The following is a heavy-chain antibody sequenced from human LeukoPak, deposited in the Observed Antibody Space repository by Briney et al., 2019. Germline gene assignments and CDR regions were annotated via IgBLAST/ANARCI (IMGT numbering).Heavy chain of an antibody. J-gene: IGHJ1*01. D-gene: IGHD6-19*01. V-gene: IGHV4-59*01. CDR2: FYYRWST. Sequence: KSSETLSLTCTVSGGSITSYYWGWIRQPPGKGLEWIGRFYYRWSTSYNPSPKSRVTISISTSQNQVPLKLNSLTAADTGVYFCARGGNVWYFWGQGTPGTVSS. CDR3: ARGGNVWYF. CDR1: GGSITSYY.